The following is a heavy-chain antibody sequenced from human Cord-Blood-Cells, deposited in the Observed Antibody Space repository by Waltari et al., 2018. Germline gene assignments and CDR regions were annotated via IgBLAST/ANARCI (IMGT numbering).Heavy chain of an antibody. Sequence: QVQLQQWGAGLLKPSETLSLTCAVYGGSFRGYYWSWIRQPPGKGLEWIGEINHSGSTNYNPSLKSRVTISVDTSKNQFSLKLSSVTAADTAVYYCARGSSWYGYFDYWGQGTLVTVSS. J-gene: IGHJ4*02. CDR3: ARGSSWYGYFDY. CDR1: GGSFRGYY. CDR2: INHSGST. D-gene: IGHD6-13*01. V-gene: IGHV4-34*01.